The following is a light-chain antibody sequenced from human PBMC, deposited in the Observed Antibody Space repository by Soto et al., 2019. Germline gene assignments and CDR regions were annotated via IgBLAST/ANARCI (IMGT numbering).Light chain of an antibody. Sequence: YELTQPPSVSVAPGQTATITCGGNTIESKSVHWYQQKPGQAPVLVVHDDSDRPSGIPERFSGSNSGNTATLTISRVEAGDEADYYSQVWDGSSDVVFGGGTKLTVL. CDR1: TIESKS. J-gene: IGLJ2*01. V-gene: IGLV3-21*02. CDR2: DDS. CDR3: QVWDGSSDVV.